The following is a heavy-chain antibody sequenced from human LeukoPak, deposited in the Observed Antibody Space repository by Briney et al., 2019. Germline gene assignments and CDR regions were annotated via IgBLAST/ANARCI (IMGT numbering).Heavy chain of an antibody. D-gene: IGHD5-18*01. CDR2: ISSRSTTT. Sequence: GGSLRLSCAASGFTFSSYSMSWVRQAPGKGLEWVSYISSRSTTTYYTDSVKGRFTISRDNAKNSLYLQMNSLRAEDTAVYYCARDLKGYGPDDYYYGMDVWGQGTTVTVSS. J-gene: IGHJ6*02. CDR3: ARDLKGYGPDDYYYGMDV. CDR1: GFTFSSYS. V-gene: IGHV3-48*04.